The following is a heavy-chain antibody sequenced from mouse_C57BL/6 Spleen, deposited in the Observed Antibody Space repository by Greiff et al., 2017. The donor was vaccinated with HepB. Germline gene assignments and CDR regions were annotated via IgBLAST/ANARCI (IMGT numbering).Heavy chain of an antibody. CDR1: GFTFSDYG. J-gene: IGHJ4*01. Sequence: EVQLVESGGGLVKPGGSLKLSCTASGFTFSDYGMHWVRQAPEKGLEWVAYISSGSSTIYYADTVKGRFTISRDNAKNTLFLQMTSLRSEDTAMYYCARDYSNSLYAMDYWGQRTSVTVSS. D-gene: IGHD2-5*01. CDR3: ARDYSNSLYAMDY. V-gene: IGHV5-17*01. CDR2: ISSGSSTI.